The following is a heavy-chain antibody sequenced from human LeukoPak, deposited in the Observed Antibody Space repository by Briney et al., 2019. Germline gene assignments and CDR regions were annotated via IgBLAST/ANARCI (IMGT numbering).Heavy chain of an antibody. J-gene: IGHJ5*02. V-gene: IGHV4-34*01. Sequence: SETLSLTCAVYGGSFSGYYWSWIRQPPGKGLEWFREIDHSGSPNYTPSLKSRVIISFAASKTQLSLKLSFVTAADTAVYYCARAASIAVTGTFWFDPWGQGTLVTVSS. CDR3: ARAASIAVTGTFWFDP. CDR2: IDHSGSP. CDR1: GGSFSGYY. D-gene: IGHD6-19*01.